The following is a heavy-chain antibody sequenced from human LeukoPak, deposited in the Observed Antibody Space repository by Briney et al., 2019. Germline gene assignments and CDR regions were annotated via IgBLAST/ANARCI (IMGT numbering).Heavy chain of an antibody. Sequence: ASVKVSCKASGYTFTGYYMHWVRQAPGQGLEWMGRINPNSGGTNYAQKFQGRVTMTRDTSISTAYMELSSLRSEDTAVYYCATVSTAMVKGTTRTPFDYWGQGTLVTVSS. D-gene: IGHD5-18*01. CDR1: GYTFTGYY. CDR3: ATVSTAMVKGTTRTPFDY. J-gene: IGHJ4*02. V-gene: IGHV1-2*06. CDR2: INPNSGGT.